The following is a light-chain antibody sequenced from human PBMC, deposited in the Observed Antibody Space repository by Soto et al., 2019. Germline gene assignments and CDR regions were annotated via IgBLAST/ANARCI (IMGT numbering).Light chain of an antibody. V-gene: IGKV1-39*01. Sequence: DIQLTQSPSSLSASVGDRVTITCRASQSIRSYLNWYQQKPGKAPKLLIYAASSLQTGVPSRFRGSRSGTEFTLTISSLQPDDFATYYCQQYRAWTFGQGTKVDIK. CDR2: AAS. J-gene: IGKJ1*01. CDR3: QQYRAWT. CDR1: QSIRSY.